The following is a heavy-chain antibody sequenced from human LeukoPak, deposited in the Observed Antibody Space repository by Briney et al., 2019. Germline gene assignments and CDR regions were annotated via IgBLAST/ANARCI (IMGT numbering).Heavy chain of an antibody. CDR2: IYYSGST. CDR1: GGSISSYY. D-gene: IGHD2-2*01. V-gene: IGHV4-59*08. Sequence: SETLSLTCTVSGGSISSYYWSWIRQPPGKGLEWIGYIYYSGSTNYNPSLKSRVTISVDTSKNQFSLRLSSVTAADTAVYYCARQYCSSTSCYGEVDYWGQGTLVTVSS. J-gene: IGHJ4*02. CDR3: ARQYCSSTSCYGEVDY.